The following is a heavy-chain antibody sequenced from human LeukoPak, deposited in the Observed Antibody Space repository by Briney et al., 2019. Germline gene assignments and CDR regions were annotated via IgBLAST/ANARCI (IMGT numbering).Heavy chain of an antibody. J-gene: IGHJ5*02. Sequence: SVKVSCKASGGTFSSYAISWVRQAPGQGLEWMGGIIPIFGTANYAQKFQGRVTITADKSTSTAYMELSSLRSEDTAVYYCASSQGYRSHWFDPWGQGTLVIVSS. V-gene: IGHV1-69*06. D-gene: IGHD5-18*01. CDR1: GGTFSSYA. CDR2: IIPIFGTA. CDR3: ASSQGYRSHWFDP.